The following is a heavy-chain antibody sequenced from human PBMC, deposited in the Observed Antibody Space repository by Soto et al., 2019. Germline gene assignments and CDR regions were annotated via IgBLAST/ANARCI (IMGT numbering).Heavy chain of an antibody. J-gene: IGHJ4*02. V-gene: IGHV4-39*01. CDR1: GGSISSSSYY. D-gene: IGHD3-3*01. Sequence: SDTLSLPCTVSGGSISSSSYYWGWIRQPPGKGLEWIGSIYYSGSTYYNPSLKSRVTISVDTSKNQFSLRLSSVTAADTAVYYCAIHERYVWSGYYNGGFDYWGQGTLVTAPQ. CDR2: IYYSGST. CDR3: AIHERYVWSGYYNGGFDY.